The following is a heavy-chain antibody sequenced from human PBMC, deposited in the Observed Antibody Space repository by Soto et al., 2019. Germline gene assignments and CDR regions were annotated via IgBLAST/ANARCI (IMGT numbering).Heavy chain of an antibody. CDR2: ISGSGGST. J-gene: IGHJ4*02. D-gene: IGHD3-22*01. Sequence: GGSLRLSCAASGFTFSSYSMSWVRQAPGKGLEWVSAISGSGGSTYYADSVKGRFTISRDNSKNTLYLQMNSLRAEDTAVYYCAKDYDDSSGYGLFGYWGQGTLVTVSS. V-gene: IGHV3-23*01. CDR3: AKDYDDSSGYGLFGY. CDR1: GFTFSSYS.